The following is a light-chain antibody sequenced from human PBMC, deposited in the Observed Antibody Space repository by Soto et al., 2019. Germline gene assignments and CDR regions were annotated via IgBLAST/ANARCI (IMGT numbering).Light chain of an antibody. CDR1: QSVSSY. J-gene: IGKJ4*01. CDR3: QQRSNGLT. V-gene: IGKV3-11*01. Sequence: EIVLTQSPATLPLSPGERATLSCRASQSVSSYLAWYQQKPGQAPRLLIYDASNRATGIPARFSGSGSGTDFTLTISSLEPEDFAVYYCQQRSNGLTFGGGTKVEIK. CDR2: DAS.